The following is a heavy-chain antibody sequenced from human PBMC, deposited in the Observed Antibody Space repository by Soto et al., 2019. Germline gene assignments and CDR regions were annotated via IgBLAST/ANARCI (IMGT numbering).Heavy chain of an antibody. Sequence: PAGSMSLSCSASGSTFQNYVIHRVRQARGKGLEYVSAIGAKGDATYADSVKGRFSISRDNSKNSLFLQMTNVTFEDTDTYYGVKVYWYSVDCWGQGALVTVSS. CDR3: VKVYWYSVDC. J-gene: IGHJ4*02. CDR2: IGAKGDAT. V-gene: IGHV3-64D*06. CDR1: GSTFQNYV. D-gene: IGHD2-21*02.